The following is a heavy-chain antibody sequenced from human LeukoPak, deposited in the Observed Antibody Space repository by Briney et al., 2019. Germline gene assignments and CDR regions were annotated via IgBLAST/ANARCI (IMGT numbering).Heavy chain of an antibody. CDR2: INPSGGSA. CDR3: ARALGPAYTMPHGY. V-gene: IGHV1-46*01. CDR1: GYIFTSYY. Sequence: ASVKVSCKASGYIFTSYYIHWVRQAPGQGLEWMGMINPSGGSATYAQKFPGRVTMTRDTSTSTVYMDLSSLRSEDTAVYYCARALGPAYTMPHGYWGQGTLVTVSS. J-gene: IGHJ4*02. D-gene: IGHD2-2*02.